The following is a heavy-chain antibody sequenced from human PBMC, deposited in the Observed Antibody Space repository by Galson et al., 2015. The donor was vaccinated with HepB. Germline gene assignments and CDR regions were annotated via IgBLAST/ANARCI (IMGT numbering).Heavy chain of an antibody. CDR2: ISGSGGST. Sequence: SLRLSCAASGFTFSSYAMSWVRQAPGKGLEWVSAISGSGGSTYYADSVKGRFTISRDNSKNTLYLQMNSLRAEDTAVYYCAKVSEPSYDFWSGSMVPRWFDPWGQGTLVTVSS. CDR1: GFTFSSYA. V-gene: IGHV3-23*01. D-gene: IGHD3-3*01. J-gene: IGHJ5*02. CDR3: AKVSEPSYDFWSGSMVPRWFDP.